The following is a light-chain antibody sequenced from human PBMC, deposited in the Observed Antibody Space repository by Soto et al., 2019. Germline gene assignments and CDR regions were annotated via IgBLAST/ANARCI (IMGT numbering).Light chain of an antibody. CDR3: QHYNGY. Sequence: DIRMTQSPSTLSASVGDRVTITCRASQIMYTWLAWYQQKPGKAPKVLIYDATTLESEVPSRFSGSGSGTEFTLTISSLQPDDFATYYCQHYNGYFGQGTKVDI. V-gene: IGKV1-5*01. J-gene: IGKJ2*01. CDR2: DAT. CDR1: QIMYTW.